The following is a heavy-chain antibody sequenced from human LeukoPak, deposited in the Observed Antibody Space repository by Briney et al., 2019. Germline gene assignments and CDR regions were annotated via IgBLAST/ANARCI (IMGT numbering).Heavy chain of an antibody. CDR1: GFTFSSYG. V-gene: IGHV3-43D*03. D-gene: IGHD3-10*01. Sequence: PGGSLRLSCGASGFTFSSYGMSWVRQAPGKGLEWVSLISWDGGGTYYADTVKGRFTISRDNSKNSLYLQMNSLRAEDTALYYCAKDMAAYYYASGNIDYWGQGTLVTVSS. CDR2: ISWDGGGT. CDR3: AKDMAAYYYASGNIDY. J-gene: IGHJ4*02.